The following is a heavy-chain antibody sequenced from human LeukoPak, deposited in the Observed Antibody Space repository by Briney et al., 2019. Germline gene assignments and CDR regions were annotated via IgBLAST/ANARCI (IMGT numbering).Heavy chain of an antibody. J-gene: IGHJ4*02. V-gene: IGHV5-51*01. CDR3: ARQNDFRLDY. D-gene: IGHD3-3*01. Sequence: PGGSLRLSXKGSGYTFSSYWIGWVRQMPGKGMEWMGIIYPGDSDTRYSPSLQGQVTISVDTSIGTAYLQWSSLKASDTAIYYCARQNDFRLDYWGQGTLVTVSS. CDR1: GYTFSSYW. CDR2: IYPGDSDT.